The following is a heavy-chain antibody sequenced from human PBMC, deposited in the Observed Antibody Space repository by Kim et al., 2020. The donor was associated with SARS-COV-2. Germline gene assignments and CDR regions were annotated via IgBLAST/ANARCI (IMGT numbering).Heavy chain of an antibody. V-gene: IGHV3-64*04. J-gene: IGHJ3*02. D-gene: IGHD6-13*01. CDR3: ARSRWDYSSSWRHRGAAFDI. Sequence: RFTISRDNSKNTLYLQMNSPSAEDTAVYYCARSRWDYSSSWRHRGAAFDIWGQGTMVTVSS.